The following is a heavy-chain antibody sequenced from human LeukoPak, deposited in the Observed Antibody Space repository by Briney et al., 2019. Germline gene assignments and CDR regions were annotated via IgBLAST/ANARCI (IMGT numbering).Heavy chain of an antibody. CDR2: IYYSGST. J-gene: IGHJ5*02. CDR1: GGSISSYY. V-gene: IGHV4-59*01. Sequence: PSETLSLTCTVSGGSISSYYWSRIRQPPGKGLEWIGYIYYSGSTNYNPSLKSRVTISVDTSKNQFSLKLSSVTAADTAVYYCARGYYGSGLNWFDPWGQGTLVTVSS. D-gene: IGHD3-10*01. CDR3: ARGYYGSGLNWFDP.